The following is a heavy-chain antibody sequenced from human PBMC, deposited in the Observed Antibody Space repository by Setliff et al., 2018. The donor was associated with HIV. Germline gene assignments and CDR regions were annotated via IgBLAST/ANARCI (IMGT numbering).Heavy chain of an antibody. D-gene: IGHD3-10*01. J-gene: IGHJ3*01. Sequence: SETLSLTCTVSGGSINSFYWNWVRQPAGRGLEWIGRIYSGGSTNYNPSLMSRVTMSVDRAKNQVSLELTSVTALDTAVYYCARYYYGSESYYSPLDLWGQGTMVTVSS. CDR3: ARYYYGSESYYSPLDL. V-gene: IGHV4-4*07. CDR2: IYSGGST. CDR1: GGSINSFY.